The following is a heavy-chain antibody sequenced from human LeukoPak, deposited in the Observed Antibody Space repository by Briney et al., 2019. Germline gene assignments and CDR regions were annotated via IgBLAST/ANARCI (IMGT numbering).Heavy chain of an antibody. V-gene: IGHV1-2*02. CDR2: INPNSGST. D-gene: IGHD1-1*01. CDR3: ASAALDDFDY. CDR1: GYTFTGYY. J-gene: IGHJ4*02. Sequence: ASVKLSCKASGYTFTGYYMHWVRQAPGQGLEWMGWINPNSGSTNYAQKFQGRVTMTRDTSISTAYMELSRLRSDDTAVYYCASAALDDFDYWGQGTLVTVSS.